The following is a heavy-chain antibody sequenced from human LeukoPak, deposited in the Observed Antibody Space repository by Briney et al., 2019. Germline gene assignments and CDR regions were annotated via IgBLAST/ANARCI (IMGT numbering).Heavy chain of an antibody. Sequence: QSGGPLRLPCAASGFTFRSYGMSWVRQAPGKGLEWVSAISNDAGKKYYADSVKGRFTISRDNAKNSLYLQMNSLRAEDTAVCYCARWELQAFDIWGQGTMVTVSS. CDR3: ARWELQAFDI. CDR1: GFTFRSYG. D-gene: IGHD1-26*01. J-gene: IGHJ3*02. CDR2: ISNDAGKK. V-gene: IGHV3-23*01.